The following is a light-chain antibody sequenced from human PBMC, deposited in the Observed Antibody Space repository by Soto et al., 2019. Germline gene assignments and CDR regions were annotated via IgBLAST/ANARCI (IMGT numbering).Light chain of an antibody. CDR1: QSVGSN. V-gene: IGKV3-15*01. CDR3: QPYNNWPDFT. Sequence: ELVMTQSPATLSVSPGERATLSCRASQSVGSNLAWYQQKPGQAPRLLIYGASTRATGIPARFSGSGSGSEFTLSISSLQSEDVAVYYCQPYNNWPDFTFGPGTKVDVK. CDR2: GAS. J-gene: IGKJ3*01.